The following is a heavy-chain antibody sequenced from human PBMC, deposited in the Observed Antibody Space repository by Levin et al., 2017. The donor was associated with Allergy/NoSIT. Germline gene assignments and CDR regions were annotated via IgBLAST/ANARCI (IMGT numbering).Heavy chain of an antibody. V-gene: IGHV3-30-3*01. J-gene: IGHJ4*02. D-gene: IGHD1-1*01. CDR2: VSDDGHKQRYGDSE. CDR3: ARDRVRANNFKSNVIDY. Sequence: RAGGSLRLSCTGTGFTFSTYPMHWFRQAPGKGLEWVAIVSDDGHKQRYGDSEHYADSVKGRFTISRDDSKNTLFLQMDSLRAEDTATYYCARDRVRANNFKSNVIDYWGQGALVTVSS. CDR1: GFTFSTYP.